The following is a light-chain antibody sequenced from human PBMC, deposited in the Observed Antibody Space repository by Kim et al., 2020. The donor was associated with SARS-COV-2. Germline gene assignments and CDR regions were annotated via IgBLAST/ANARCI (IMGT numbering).Light chain of an antibody. J-gene: IGKJ1*01. Sequence: APVGHIVTTTCLASQVLANSIALYQQRPGTVPKVLIYTTSPWQSVVPSRFRGGGSGTEFTLTIVSLQTEDITTYYCQKYNSAPWTFGPGTKMDIK. CDR1: QVLANS. V-gene: IGKV1-27*01. CDR3: QKYNSAPWT. CDR2: TTS.